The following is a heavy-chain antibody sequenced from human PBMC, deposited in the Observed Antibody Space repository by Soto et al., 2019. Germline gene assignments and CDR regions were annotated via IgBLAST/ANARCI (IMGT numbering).Heavy chain of an antibody. D-gene: IGHD2-2*01. V-gene: IGHV3-9*01. J-gene: IGHJ4*02. CDR3: AKTLGYAAPFDS. CDR1: GFTFDDYA. CDR2: ISWNSGSI. Sequence: EVQLVESGGGLVQPGRSLRLSCAASGFTFDDYAMHWVRQAPGKGLEWVSGISWNSGSIGYADSVKGRFTISRDNAKNSLYLQMNSLRAEDTALYYCAKTLGYAAPFDSWGQGTLVTVSS.